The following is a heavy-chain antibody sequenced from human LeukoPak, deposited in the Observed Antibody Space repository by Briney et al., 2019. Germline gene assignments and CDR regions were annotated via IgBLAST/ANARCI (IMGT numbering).Heavy chain of an antibody. D-gene: IGHD6-13*01. CDR2: TYYRSKWYS. Sequence: SQTLSLTCALSGDSVSSNSVAWNWLRQSPSRGLEWLGRTYYRSKWYSDYTVSVKSRITINPDTSNNQFSLQLNSVTPADTAVYYCARSIPATGNNFDYWGQGTLVTVSS. V-gene: IGHV6-1*01. CDR1: GDSVSSNSVA. J-gene: IGHJ4*02. CDR3: ARSIPATGNNFDY.